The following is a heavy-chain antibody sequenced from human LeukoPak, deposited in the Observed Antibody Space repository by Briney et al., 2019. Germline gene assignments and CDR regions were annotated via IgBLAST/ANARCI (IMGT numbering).Heavy chain of an antibody. CDR1: GFTVSSNY. J-gene: IGHJ4*02. CDR2: IYSGGST. V-gene: IGHV3-53*01. CDR3: ARVFTSLFDY. Sequence: GGSLRLSCAASGFTVSSNYMSWVRQAPGRGLEWVSVIYSGGSTYYADSVKGRFTISRGNSKNTLYLQMNSLRAEDTAVYYCARVFTSLFDYWGQGTLVTVSS.